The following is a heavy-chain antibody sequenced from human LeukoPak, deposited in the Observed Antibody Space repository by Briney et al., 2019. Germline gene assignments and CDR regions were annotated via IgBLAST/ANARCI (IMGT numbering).Heavy chain of an antibody. CDR1: GYSISSGYY. V-gene: IGHV4-38-2*02. CDR3: ARGAVVVAALPSYFDY. Sequence: ETLSLTCTVSGYSISSGYYWSWIRQPPGKGLEWIGEINHSGSTNYNPSLKSRVTISVDTSKNQFSLKLSSVTAADTAVYYCARGAVVVAALPSYFDYWGQGTLVTVSS. J-gene: IGHJ4*02. CDR2: INHSGST. D-gene: IGHD2-15*01.